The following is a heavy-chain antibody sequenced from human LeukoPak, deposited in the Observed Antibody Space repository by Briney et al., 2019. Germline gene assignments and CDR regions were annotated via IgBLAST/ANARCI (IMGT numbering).Heavy chain of an antibody. V-gene: IGHV3-21*01. CDR1: GFTFSSYW. D-gene: IGHD3-10*01. Sequence: PGGSLRLSCAASGFTFSSYWMSWVRQAPGKGLEWVSSISSSSSYIYYADSVKGRFTISRDNAKNSLYLQMNSLRAEDTAVYYCARGWFGELFTHYYGMDVWGKGTTVTVSS. CDR3: ARGWFGELFTHYYGMDV. J-gene: IGHJ6*04. CDR2: ISSSSSYI.